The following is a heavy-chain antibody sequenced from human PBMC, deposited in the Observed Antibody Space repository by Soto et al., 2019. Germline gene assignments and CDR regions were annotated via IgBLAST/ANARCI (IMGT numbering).Heavy chain of an antibody. V-gene: IGHV1-69*13. D-gene: IGHD3-10*01. CDR2: IIPIFGTA. CDR1: GGTFSSYG. CDR3: ASPVRGEALNDAFDI. J-gene: IGHJ3*02. Sequence: SVKVSCKASGGTFSSYGISWVRQAPGQGLEWMGGIIPIFGTANYAQKFQGRVTITADESTSTAYMELSSLRSEDTAVYYCASPVRGEALNDAFDIWGQGTMVTVSS.